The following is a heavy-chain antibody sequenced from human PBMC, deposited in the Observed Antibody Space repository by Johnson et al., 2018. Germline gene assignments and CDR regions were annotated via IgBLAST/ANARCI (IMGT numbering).Heavy chain of an antibody. Sequence: VQLQESGGGLVQPGRSLRLSCAASGFTFDDYAMNWVRQGPGKGLEWVSGISWHSGSIGSAESVKGRFTISSDNAKNSLYLQMNSLRAEDTALYSCAKGTGSDYYYYGMDVWGQGTTVTVSS. D-gene: IGHD3/OR15-3a*01. J-gene: IGHJ6*02. CDR1: GFTFDDYA. CDR2: ISWHSGSI. V-gene: IGHV3-9*01. CDR3: AKGTGSDYYYYGMDV.